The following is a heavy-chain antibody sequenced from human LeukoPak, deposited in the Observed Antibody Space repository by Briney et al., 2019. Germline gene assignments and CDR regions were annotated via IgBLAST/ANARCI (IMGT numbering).Heavy chain of an antibody. Sequence: GESLKISCKGSGYTFTSYDINWVRQATGQGLEWMGWMNPNSGNTGYAQKFQGRVTMTRNTSISTAYMELSSLRSEDTAVYYCARGLRTYYYGSGSSVLGYWGQGTLVTVSS. J-gene: IGHJ4*02. V-gene: IGHV1-8*01. D-gene: IGHD3-10*01. CDR1: GYTFTSYD. CDR2: MNPNSGNT. CDR3: ARGLRTYYYGSGSSVLGY.